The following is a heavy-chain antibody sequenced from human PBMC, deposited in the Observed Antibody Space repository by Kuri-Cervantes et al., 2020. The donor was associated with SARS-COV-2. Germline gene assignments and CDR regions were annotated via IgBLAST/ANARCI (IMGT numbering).Heavy chain of an antibody. CDR1: EFIFSSYN. CDR2: INI. D-gene: IGHD3-22*01. J-gene: IGHJ4*02. Sequence: GGSLRLSCAASEFIFSSYNINWVRQAPGKGLEWVSSINIYFADSVKGRITISRDNAKISLCLQMNTLRAEDTAVYYCARLPDYYDSSGLDYWGQGTLVTVSS. V-gene: IGHV3-21*04. CDR3: ARLPDYYDSSGLDY.